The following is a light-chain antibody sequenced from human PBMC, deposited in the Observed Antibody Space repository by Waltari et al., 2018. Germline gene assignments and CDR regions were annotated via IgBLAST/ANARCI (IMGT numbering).Light chain of an antibody. CDR1: SSDVGSYNL. CDR2: EVS. Sequence: QSALTQPASVSGSPGQSITVSCTGTSSDVGSYNLVSWYKHHPPKAPKLMSYEVSKRPSGVSNRFSGSNSGDTASLTISGLQPEDEADYYCCSYAGANTYVFGSGTKVTVL. J-gene: IGLJ1*01. CDR3: CSYAGANTYV. V-gene: IGLV2-23*02.